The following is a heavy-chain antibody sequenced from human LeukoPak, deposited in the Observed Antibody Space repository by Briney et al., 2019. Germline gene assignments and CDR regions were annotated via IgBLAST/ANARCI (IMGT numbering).Heavy chain of an antibody. J-gene: IGHJ4*02. CDR3: ATTKQARRYFDY. CDR1: GFTFSNDP. Sequence: GGSLRLSCAGSGFTFSNDPLSWVRQAPGKGLEWVSAINPSGGNTYYADSVRGRFTISRDNSKNTLYLQMNTLRAEDTAVYYCATTKQARRYFDYWGQGTLVTVSS. V-gene: IGHV3-23*01. D-gene: IGHD1-1*01. CDR2: INPSGGNT.